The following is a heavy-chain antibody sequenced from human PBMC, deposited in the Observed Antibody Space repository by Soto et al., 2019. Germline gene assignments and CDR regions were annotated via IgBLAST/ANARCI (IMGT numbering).Heavy chain of an antibody. CDR2: INAGNGNT. V-gene: IGHV1-3*01. CDR3: ARDARGRYAWFDP. D-gene: IGHD1-26*01. Sequence: QVQLVQSGAEVKKPGASVKVSCKASGYTFTSYAMHWVRQAPGQRLEWMGWINAGNGNTKYSQKFQSRGTITRDTSASTAYMELSSLRSDDTAVYYCARDARGRYAWFDPWGQGTMNTVSS. CDR1: GYTFTSYA. J-gene: IGHJ5*02.